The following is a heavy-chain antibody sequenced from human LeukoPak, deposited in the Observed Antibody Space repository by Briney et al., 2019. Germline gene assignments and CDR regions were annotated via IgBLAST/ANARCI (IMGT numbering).Heavy chain of an antibody. CDR2: IYYSGST. J-gene: IGHJ6*02. D-gene: IGHD2-15*01. V-gene: IGHV4-59*08. Sequence: KPSETLSLTCTVSGGSISSYCWSWIRQPPGKGLEWIGYIYYSGSTNYNPSLKSRVTISVDTSKNQFSLKLSSVTAADTAVYYCARLAGLPSFAMDVWGQGTTVTVSS. CDR1: GGSISSYC. CDR3: ARLAGLPSFAMDV.